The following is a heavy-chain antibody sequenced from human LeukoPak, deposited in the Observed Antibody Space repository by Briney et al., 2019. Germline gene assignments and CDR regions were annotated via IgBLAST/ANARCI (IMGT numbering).Heavy chain of an antibody. CDR1: GCYISCYY. CDR3: ARDLASSSWTEGDAFDI. Sequence: PSETLSLTCTVSGCYISCYYWIRIRQPAGKGLEWIGRIYSSGSTNYNPSLKSRVTMSVDTSKNQFSLKLSSVTGADTAVYYCARDLASSSWTEGDAFDIWGQGTMVTVSS. D-gene: IGHD6-13*01. J-gene: IGHJ3*02. V-gene: IGHV4-4*07. CDR2: IYSSGST.